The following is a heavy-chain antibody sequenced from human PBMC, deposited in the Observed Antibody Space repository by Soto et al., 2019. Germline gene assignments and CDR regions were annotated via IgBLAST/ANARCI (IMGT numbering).Heavy chain of an antibody. D-gene: IGHD3-22*01. Sequence: GGSLRLSCAASGFIFSTYGMHWVRQAPGKGLEWVAVISFDGSNKYYPDSVKGRFIISRDNSKNTLYLQMSSLRVEDTAVYYCVKDQYDSSGYYYGRMGYFFAYWGQGTLVTVSS. CDR3: VKDQYDSSGYYYGRMGYFFAY. V-gene: IGHV3-30*18. CDR2: ISFDGSNK. CDR1: GFIFSTYG. J-gene: IGHJ4*02.